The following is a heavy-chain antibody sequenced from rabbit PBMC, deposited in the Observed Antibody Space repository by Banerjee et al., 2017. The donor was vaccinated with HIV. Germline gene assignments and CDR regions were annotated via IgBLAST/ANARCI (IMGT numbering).Heavy chain of an antibody. J-gene: IGHJ4*01. Sequence: QLKESGGGLVQPGGSLTLSCTASGIDLSSHYMSWVRQAPGTGLEWIGTIYAAKSRTYYASWARSRFTISSDSAQNTVDLQMNSLTAADTATYFCARIDPRYYSSDWDYFNLWGPGTLVTVS. CDR1: GIDLSSHY. V-gene: IGHV1S7*01. CDR3: ARIDPRYYSSDWDYFNL. CDR2: IYAAKSRT. D-gene: IGHD4-1*01.